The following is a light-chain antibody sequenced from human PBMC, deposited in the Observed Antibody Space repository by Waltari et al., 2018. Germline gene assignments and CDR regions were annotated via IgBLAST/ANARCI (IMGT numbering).Light chain of an antibody. CDR1: QNILWSYNFNNY. V-gene: IGKV4-1*01. CDR3: QQYYSTPPT. J-gene: IGKJ2*01. Sequence: DDVVTQYSDPPPVSLRARAAFTSTCSQNILWSYNFNNYLSWYQQKPGHPPPLLIYLASTREAGFPDPFRGSGPGTDGTLIINGLQAEDVAVYYCQQYYSTPPTFGQGTELKIK. CDR2: LAS.